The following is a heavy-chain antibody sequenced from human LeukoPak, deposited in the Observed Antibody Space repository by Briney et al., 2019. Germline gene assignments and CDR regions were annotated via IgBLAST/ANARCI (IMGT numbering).Heavy chain of an antibody. D-gene: IGHD3-22*01. V-gene: IGHV4-34*01. CDR1: GGSFSGYY. J-gene: IGHJ6*04. Sequence: PSETLSLTCAVYGGSFSGYYWSWIRQPPGKGLERIGEINHSGSTNYNPSLKSRVTISVDTSKNQFSLKLSSVTAADTAVYYCARGPPCITMIVVVAPWDVWGKGTTVTVSS. CDR3: ARGPPCITMIVVVAPWDV. CDR2: INHSGST.